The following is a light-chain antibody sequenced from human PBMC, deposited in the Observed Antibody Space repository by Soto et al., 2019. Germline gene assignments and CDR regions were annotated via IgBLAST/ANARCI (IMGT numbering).Light chain of an antibody. CDR3: QQTSAFPRT. CDR1: RDISNS. CDR2: GAS. J-gene: IGKJ1*01. Sequence: DIHMTQSHSSVSASVGDRLTITCRASRDISNSLAWYQQTPGKAPKLLLRGASSLHRGVTSRFSGGGAGTEFTLTISSLQPEDFATYYCQQTSAFPRTFGQGTKVDVK. V-gene: IGKV1-12*01.